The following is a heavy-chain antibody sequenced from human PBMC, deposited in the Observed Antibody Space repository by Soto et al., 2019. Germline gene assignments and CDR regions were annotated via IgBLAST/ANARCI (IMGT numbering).Heavy chain of an antibody. CDR1: GGSFSGYY. CDR3: ARGFRGTNGASGY. V-gene: IGHV4-34*01. Sequence: QVQLQQWGAGLLKPSETLSLTCAVYGGSFSGYYWSWIRQPPGKGLEWIGEINHSGSTNYNPSLKSRVTRSVDTSKNQFSLTLSSVTAADTAVYYFARGFRGTNGASGYWCQGTLVTVSS. D-gene: IGHD2-8*01. J-gene: IGHJ4*02. CDR2: INHSGST.